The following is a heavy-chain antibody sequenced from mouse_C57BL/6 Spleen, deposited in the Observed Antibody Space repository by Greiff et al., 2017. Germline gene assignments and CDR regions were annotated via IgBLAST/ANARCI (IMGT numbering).Heavy chain of an antibody. Sequence: QVQLQQPGAELVKPGASVKMSCKASGYTFTSYWITWVKQRPGQGLEWIGDIDPGSGSTNYNEKFKSKAKLTVDTSSSTAYMQLSSLTSEDSAVYYWARERPNCYGSSSYAMDYWGQGTSVTVSS. D-gene: IGHD1-1*01. CDR1: GYTFTSYW. CDR2: IDPGSGST. J-gene: IGHJ4*01. V-gene: IGHV1-55*01. CDR3: ARERPNCYGSSSYAMDY.